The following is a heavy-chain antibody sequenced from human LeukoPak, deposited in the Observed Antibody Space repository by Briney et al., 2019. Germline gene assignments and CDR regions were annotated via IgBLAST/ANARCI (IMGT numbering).Heavy chain of an antibody. Sequence: PSQTLSLTCTVSGGSISSGGYYWSWIRQHPGKGLEWIGYIYYSGSTYYNPSLKSRVTISVDTSKNQFSLKLSSVTAADTAVYYCARVRSYTVLAAGTGPLDYFDYWGQGTLVTVSS. D-gene: IGHD6-13*01. CDR1: GGSISSGGYY. CDR2: IYYSGST. CDR3: ARVRSYTVLAAGTGPLDYFDY. J-gene: IGHJ4*02. V-gene: IGHV4-31*03.